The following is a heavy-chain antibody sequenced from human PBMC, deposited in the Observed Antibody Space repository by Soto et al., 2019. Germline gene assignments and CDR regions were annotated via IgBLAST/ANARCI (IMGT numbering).Heavy chain of an antibody. CDR3: AKDSAPSPLGYCSSTSCSTFDP. Sequence: GGSLRLSCAASGFTFSSYAMSWVRQAPGKGLEWVSAISGSSGSTYYADSVKGRFTISRDNSKNTLYLQMNSLRAEDTAVYYCAKDSAPSPLGYCSSTSCSTFDPWGQGTLVTVSS. CDR2: ISGSSGST. D-gene: IGHD2-2*01. J-gene: IGHJ5*02. CDR1: GFTFSSYA. V-gene: IGHV3-23*01.